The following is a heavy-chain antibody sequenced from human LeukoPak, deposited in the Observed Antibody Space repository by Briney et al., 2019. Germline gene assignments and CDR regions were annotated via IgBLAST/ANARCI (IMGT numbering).Heavy chain of an antibody. CDR1: GGSFSGYY. D-gene: IGHD2-2*02. CDR2: INHSGST. Sequence: PSETLSLTYAVYGGSFSGYYWSWIRQPPGKGLEWIGEINHSGSTNYNPSLKSRVTISVDTSKNQFSLKLSSVTAADTAVYYCARGIVVVPAAISLSRPGARFDYWGQGTLVTVSS. CDR3: ARGIVVVPAAISLSRPGARFDY. V-gene: IGHV4-34*01. J-gene: IGHJ4*02.